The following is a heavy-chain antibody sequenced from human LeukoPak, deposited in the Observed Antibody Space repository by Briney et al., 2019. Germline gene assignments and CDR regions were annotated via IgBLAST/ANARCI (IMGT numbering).Heavy chain of an antibody. Sequence: PSETLSLTCTVSGYSISSGYYWGWIRQPPGKGLEWIGSIYHSGSTYYNPSLKSRVTISVDTSKNQFSLKLSSVTAADTAVYYCARDGGSYYFGWFDPWGQGTLVTVSS. D-gene: IGHD1-26*01. CDR1: GYSISSGYY. V-gene: IGHV4-38-2*02. CDR3: ARDGGSYYFGWFDP. J-gene: IGHJ5*02. CDR2: IYHSGST.